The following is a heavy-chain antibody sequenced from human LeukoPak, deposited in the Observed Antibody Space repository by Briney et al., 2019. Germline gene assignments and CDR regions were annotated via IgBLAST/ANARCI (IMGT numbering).Heavy chain of an antibody. CDR1: GFTFSSYS. J-gene: IGHJ6*03. D-gene: IGHD5-12*01. Sequence: PGGSLRLSCAASGFTFSSYSMNWVRQAPGKGLEWVSYISSSSSTIYYADSVKGRFTISRDNAKNSLYLQMNSLRAEDTAVYYCARDARSINQYYYYYYMDVWGKGTTVTVSS. CDR3: ARDARSINQYYYYYYMDV. V-gene: IGHV3-48*04. CDR2: ISSSSSTI.